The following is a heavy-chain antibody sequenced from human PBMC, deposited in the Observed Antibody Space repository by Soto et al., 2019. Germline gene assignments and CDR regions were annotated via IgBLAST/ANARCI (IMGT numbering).Heavy chain of an antibody. Sequence: GGSLRLSCAASGFTFNTYGMHWVRRAPGKGLEWVAVISFDGSNKYYADSVKGRFTISRDNSKNTLYLQMNSLRAEDTAVYYCAKDRGNYYGSGSYSPNDYWGQGTLVTVSS. CDR3: AKDRGNYYGSGSYSPNDY. J-gene: IGHJ4*02. D-gene: IGHD3-10*01. V-gene: IGHV3-30*18. CDR1: GFTFNTYG. CDR2: ISFDGSNK.